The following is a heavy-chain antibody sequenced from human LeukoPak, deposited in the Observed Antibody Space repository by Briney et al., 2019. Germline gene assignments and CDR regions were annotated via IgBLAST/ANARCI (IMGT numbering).Heavy chain of an antibody. D-gene: IGHD2-15*01. J-gene: IGHJ2*01. Sequence: GGCLRLSCAASGFTFSDYFLSWIRQAPGKGLEWVSYISSSSTFTNYADSVKGRFTISRDNAKNSLYLQMNSLRAEDTAVYYCARDIERAWYFDLWGRGTMGTVSS. CDR2: ISSSSTFT. CDR3: ARDIERAWYFDL. V-gene: IGHV3-11*05. CDR1: GFTFSDYF.